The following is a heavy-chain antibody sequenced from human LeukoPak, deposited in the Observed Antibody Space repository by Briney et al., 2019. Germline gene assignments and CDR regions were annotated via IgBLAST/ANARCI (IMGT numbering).Heavy chain of an antibody. D-gene: IGHD4-23*01. CDR1: GGTFSSYA. Sequence: GAPVKVSCKASGGTFSSYAISWVRQAPGQGLEWMGGIIPIFGTANYAQKFQGRVTITADESTSTAYMELSSLRSEDTAVYYCARGYGSGYGGNPDDAFDIWGQGTVVTVSS. CDR2: IIPIFGTA. J-gene: IGHJ3*02. CDR3: ARGYGSGYGGNPDDAFDI. V-gene: IGHV1-69*13.